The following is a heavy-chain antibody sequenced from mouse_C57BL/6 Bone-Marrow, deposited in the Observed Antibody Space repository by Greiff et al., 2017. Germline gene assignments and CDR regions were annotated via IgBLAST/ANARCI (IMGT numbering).Heavy chain of an antibody. CDR1: GYTFTSYG. J-gene: IGHJ3*01. Sequence: LVESGAELARPGASVKLSCKASGYTFTSYGISWVKQRTGQGLEWIGEIYPRSGNTYYNEKFKGKATLTADKSSSTAYMELRSLTSEDSAVYFGARRDYGSSPFAYWGQGTLVTVSA. D-gene: IGHD1-1*01. CDR3: ARRDYGSSPFAY. CDR2: IYPRSGNT. V-gene: IGHV1-81*01.